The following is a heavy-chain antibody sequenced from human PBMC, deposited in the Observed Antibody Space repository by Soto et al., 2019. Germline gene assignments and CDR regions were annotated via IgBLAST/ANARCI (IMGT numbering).Heavy chain of an antibody. CDR2: IRYDGSNK. J-gene: IGHJ4*02. D-gene: IGHD6-13*01. CDR3: AREFGYSSSGGNLDVEY. V-gene: IGHV3-33*01. Sequence: QVQLVESGGGVVQPGRSLRLSCAASGFTFSSYGMHWVRQAPGKVLEWVAVIRYDGSNKYYADSVKGRFTISRDNSKNTLYLQMNSLRAEDTAVYYCAREFGYSSSGGNLDVEYWGQGTLVTVSS. CDR1: GFTFSSYG.